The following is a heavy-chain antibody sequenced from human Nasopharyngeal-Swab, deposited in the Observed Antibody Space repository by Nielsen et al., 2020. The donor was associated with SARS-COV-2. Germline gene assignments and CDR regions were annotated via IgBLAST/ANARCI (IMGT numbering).Heavy chain of an antibody. Sequence: WIRQPPGKGLEWIGEINHSGSTNYNPSLKSRATISVDTSKNQFSLKLSSVTAADTAVYYCARRRGYSGYAYLDYWGQGTLVTVSS. V-gene: IGHV4-34*01. CDR3: ARRRGYSGYAYLDY. D-gene: IGHD5-12*01. J-gene: IGHJ4*02. CDR2: INHSGST.